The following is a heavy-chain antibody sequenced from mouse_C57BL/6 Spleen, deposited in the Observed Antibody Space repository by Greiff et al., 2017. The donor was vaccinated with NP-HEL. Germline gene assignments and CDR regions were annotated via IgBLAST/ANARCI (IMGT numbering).Heavy chain of an antibody. D-gene: IGHD1-1*01. Sequence: VQLVESGAELVRPGASVTLSCKASGYTFTDYEMHWVKQTPVHGLEWIGAIDPETGGTAYNQKFKGKAILTADKSSSTAYMELRSLTSEDSAVYYCVLYYYGSSYWYFDVWGTGTTVTVSS. V-gene: IGHV1-15*01. CDR1: GYTFTDYE. CDR3: VLYYYGSSYWYFDV. J-gene: IGHJ1*03. CDR2: IDPETGGT.